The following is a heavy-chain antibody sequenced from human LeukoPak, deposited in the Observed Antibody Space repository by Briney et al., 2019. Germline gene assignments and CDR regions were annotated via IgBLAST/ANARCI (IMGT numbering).Heavy chain of an antibody. CDR2: INQDGTEK. D-gene: IGHD6-13*01. V-gene: IGHV3-7*03. J-gene: IGHJ4*02. CDR3: GRGPLIAAAGTW. Sequence: GGSLRLSCAASGFTFSSYWMSWVRQAPGEGLEWVAKINQDGTEKAYVDSVRGRFTISRDNAKNSLFLQMNSLRAEDTAVYYCGRGPLIAAAGTWWGQGTLVTVSS. CDR1: GFTFSSYW.